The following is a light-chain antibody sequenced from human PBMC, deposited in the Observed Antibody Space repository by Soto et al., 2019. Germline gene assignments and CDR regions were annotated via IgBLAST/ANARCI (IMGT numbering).Light chain of an antibody. Sequence: EIVLTQSPATLSLSPGERATLSCRASQSVSSYLAWYQQKPGQAPRLLIYDASNRATGIPARFSGSGSGTDFTLTIRSLEAEDFAVYYCQQPYTFGQGTKLEIK. CDR1: QSVSSY. CDR2: DAS. CDR3: QQPYT. J-gene: IGKJ2*01. V-gene: IGKV3-11*01.